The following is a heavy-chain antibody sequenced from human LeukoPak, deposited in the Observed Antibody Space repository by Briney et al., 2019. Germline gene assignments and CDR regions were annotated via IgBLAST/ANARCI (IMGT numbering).Heavy chain of an antibody. Sequence: GGSLRLSCAASGFTFDDYAMHWVRQAPGKGLEWVSGISWNSGSIGYADSVKGRFTTSRDNAKNSLYLQMNSLRAEDTALYYCAKDSVAGSLDYYYGMDVWGQGTTVTVSS. V-gene: IGHV3-9*01. CDR1: GFTFDDYA. D-gene: IGHD6-19*01. CDR2: ISWNSGSI. J-gene: IGHJ6*02. CDR3: AKDSVAGSLDYYYGMDV.